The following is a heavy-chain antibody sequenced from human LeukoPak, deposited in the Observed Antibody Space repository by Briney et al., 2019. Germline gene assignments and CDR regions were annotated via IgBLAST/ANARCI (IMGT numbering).Heavy chain of an antibody. V-gene: IGHV1-18*01. J-gene: IGHJ4*02. CDR2: ISAYNSRT. Sequence: ATLTVSCKASGYTFTSYGISWVRQAPGQGLEWMGWISAYNSRTNYVQKLQARVTMTTDTSTSSAYMELRSLRSDDTAVYYCAREGGYYDSSGYYRLNDYWGQGTLVTVSS. CDR3: AREGGYYDSSGYYRLNDY. CDR1: GYTFTSYG. D-gene: IGHD3-22*01.